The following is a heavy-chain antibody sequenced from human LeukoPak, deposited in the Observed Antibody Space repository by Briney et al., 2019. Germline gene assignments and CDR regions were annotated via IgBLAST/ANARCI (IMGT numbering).Heavy chain of an antibody. J-gene: IGHJ4*02. V-gene: IGHV3-23*01. CDR3: ARGVAVTDY. CDR2: ISGSGGST. D-gene: IGHD6-19*01. CDR1: GFTFSSYA. Sequence: GGSLSLSCAASGFTFSSYAMSWVRQAPGKGLEWVSAISGSGGSTYYADSVKGRFTISRDNAKNSLYLQMNSLRAEDTAVYYCARGVAVTDYWGQGTLVTVSS.